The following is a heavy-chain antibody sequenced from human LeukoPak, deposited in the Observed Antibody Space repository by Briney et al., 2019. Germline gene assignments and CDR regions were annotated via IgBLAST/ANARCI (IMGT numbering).Heavy chain of an antibody. D-gene: IGHD6-6*01. Sequence: SETLSLTCTVSGGSISSGSYYWSWIRQPAGKGLEWIGRIYTSGSTNYNPSLKSRVTISVDTSKNQFSLKLSSVTAADTAVYYCARGQPRIAAPHYWGQGTLVTVSS. CDR3: ARGQPRIAAPHY. CDR2: IYTSGST. V-gene: IGHV4-61*02. J-gene: IGHJ4*02. CDR1: GGSISSGSYY.